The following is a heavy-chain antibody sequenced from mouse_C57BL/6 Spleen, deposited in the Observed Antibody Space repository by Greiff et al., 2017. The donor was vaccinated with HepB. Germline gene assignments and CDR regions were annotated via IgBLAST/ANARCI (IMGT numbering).Heavy chain of an antibody. CDR2: IDPEDGDT. CDR1: GFNIKDYY. V-gene: IGHV14-1*01. D-gene: IGHD1-1*01. J-gene: IGHJ1*03. Sequence: VQLQQSGAELVRPGASVKLSCTASGFNIKDYYMHWVKQRPEQGLEWNGRIDPEDGDTEYAPKFQGKATMTADTSSNTAYLQLSSLTSEDTAVYYCTTSNYYGSSYWYFDVWGTGTTVTVSS. CDR3: TTSNYYGSSYWYFDV.